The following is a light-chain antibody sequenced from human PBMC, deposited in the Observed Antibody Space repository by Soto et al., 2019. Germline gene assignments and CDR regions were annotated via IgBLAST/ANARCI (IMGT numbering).Light chain of an antibody. V-gene: IGLV2-8*01. CDR2: EVT. Sequence: QSALTQPPSASGSPGQSVTISCTGTSRNVGGYNFVSWYQQLPGKAPKLMIYEVTKRPSGVPDRFSGSKSGNTASLTVSGLQAEDEADYYCSSFAGTNSRYVFGTGTKLTVL. J-gene: IGLJ1*01. CDR1: SRNVGGYNF. CDR3: SSFAGTNSRYV.